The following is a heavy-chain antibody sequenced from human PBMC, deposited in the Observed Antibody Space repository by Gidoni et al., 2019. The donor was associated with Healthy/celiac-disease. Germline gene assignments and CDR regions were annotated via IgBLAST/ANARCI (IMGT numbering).Heavy chain of an antibody. CDR3: ARQGGDNSFTFGGVMGP. J-gene: IGHJ5*02. Sequence: QVQLVQSGAEVKKPGASVKVSCKASGYTFTSYYMHWVPQAPGQGLEWRGIINPSCGSTSYAQKFQGRVTMTRDTSTSTVYMELSSLRSEDTAVYYCARQGGDNSFTFGGVMGPWGQGTLVTVSS. CDR2: INPSCGST. V-gene: IGHV1-46*01. D-gene: IGHD3-16*01. CDR1: GYTFTSYY.